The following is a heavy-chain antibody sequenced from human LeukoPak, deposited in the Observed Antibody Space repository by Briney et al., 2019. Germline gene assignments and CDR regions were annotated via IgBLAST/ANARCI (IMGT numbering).Heavy chain of an antibody. Sequence: GESLRLSCAASGFSFNMFPMHWVRQAPGKGLECVAVISYDGNNKYYADSVNGRFTISRDNSKNTLFLQMNSLRTEDTAIYHCARGGNWGYFDYWGQGTLVTVSS. J-gene: IGHJ4*02. D-gene: IGHD7-27*01. V-gene: IGHV3-30*04. CDR3: ARGGNWGYFDY. CDR2: ISYDGNNK. CDR1: GFSFNMFP.